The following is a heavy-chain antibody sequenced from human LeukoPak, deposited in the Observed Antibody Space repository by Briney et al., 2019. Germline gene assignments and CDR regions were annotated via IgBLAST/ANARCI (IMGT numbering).Heavy chain of an antibody. CDR1: GFTFDDYA. V-gene: IGHV3-9*01. Sequence: GGSLRLSCAASGFTFDDYAMHWVRQAPGKGLEWVSGISWNSGSIGYADSVKGRITISRDNAKNSLYLQMNSLRAEDTAVYYCARAVAGTGPYYFDYWGQGTLVTVSS. D-gene: IGHD6-19*01. CDR3: ARAVAGTGPYYFDY. CDR2: ISWNSGSI. J-gene: IGHJ4*02.